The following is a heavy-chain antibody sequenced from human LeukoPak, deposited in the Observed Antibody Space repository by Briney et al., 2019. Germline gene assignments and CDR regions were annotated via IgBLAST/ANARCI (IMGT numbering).Heavy chain of an antibody. CDR1: GFTFSSYA. V-gene: IGHV3-23*01. CDR3: ARDVVPYYYYYMDV. CDR2: ISGSGGST. D-gene: IGHD2-21*01. J-gene: IGHJ6*03. Sequence: GGSLRLSCAASGFTFSSYAMSWVRQAPGKGLEWVSAISGSGGSTYYADSVKGRFTISRENSKNTLYLQMISLRTEDTAVYYCARDVVPYYYYYMDVWGKGTTVTVSS.